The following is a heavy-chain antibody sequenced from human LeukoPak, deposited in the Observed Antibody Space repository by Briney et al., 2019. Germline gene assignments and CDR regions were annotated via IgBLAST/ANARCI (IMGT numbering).Heavy chain of an antibody. CDR3: ARSRLIVAPGAVSGTELDY. Sequence: GGSLRLSCAASGFTFSSFSMNCVRRAPGKGLEWVSSISSSSSYIYYADSVKGRFTISRDSAKKTLFLQMNNLRAEDTAVYYCARSRLIVAPGAVSGTELDYWGQGTLVTVSS. J-gene: IGHJ4*02. CDR1: GFTFSSFS. D-gene: IGHD5-12*01. V-gene: IGHV3-21*01. CDR2: ISSSSSYI.